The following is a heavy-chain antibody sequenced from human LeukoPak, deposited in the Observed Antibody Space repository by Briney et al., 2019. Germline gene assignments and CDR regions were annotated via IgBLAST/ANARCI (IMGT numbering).Heavy chain of an antibody. J-gene: IGHJ3*02. V-gene: IGHV3-23*01. CDR1: GFTFSSYA. D-gene: IGHD1-1*01. CDR3: AKDDATGKTSDAFDI. CDR2: ISGSGGTT. Sequence: GGSLRLSCAASGFTFSSYAMSWVRQAPGKGLEWVSGISGSGGTTYYADSVKGRVTISRDNSKNTLYLQMNSLRAEDTAVYYCAKDDATGKTSDAFDIWGQGTMVTVSS.